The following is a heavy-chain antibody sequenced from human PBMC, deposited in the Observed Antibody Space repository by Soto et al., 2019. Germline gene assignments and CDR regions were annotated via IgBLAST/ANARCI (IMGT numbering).Heavy chain of an antibody. CDR2: INHTGGT. Sequence: QVHLQQWGAGLLKPSETLSLTCAVYGGSVNGYYWNWIRQPPGKGLEWIGEINHTGGTHYNPSLKSRVPMSVATAKNQFSLRLSSVTAADTAIYYCATRITVFGLLIPPFEPWGQGTQVTVSS. CDR3: ATRITVFGLLIPPFEP. J-gene: IGHJ5*02. V-gene: IGHV4-34*02. CDR1: GGSVNGYY. D-gene: IGHD3-3*01.